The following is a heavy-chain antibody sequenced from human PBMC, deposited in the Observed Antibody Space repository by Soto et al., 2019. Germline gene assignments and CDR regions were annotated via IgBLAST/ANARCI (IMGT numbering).Heavy chain of an antibody. CDR2: INPNSGGT. D-gene: IGHD3-10*01. CDR3: ARAGQDYGSGSYYNHYYYYGMDV. V-gene: IGHV1-2*02. CDR1: GYTFTGYY. Sequence: ASLKVSCKASGYTFTGYYMHWVRQAPGQGLEWMGWINPNSGGTNYAQKFQGRVTMTRDTSISTAYMELSRLRSDDTAVYYCARAGQDYGSGSYYNHYYYYGMDVWGQGTTVTVS. J-gene: IGHJ6*02.